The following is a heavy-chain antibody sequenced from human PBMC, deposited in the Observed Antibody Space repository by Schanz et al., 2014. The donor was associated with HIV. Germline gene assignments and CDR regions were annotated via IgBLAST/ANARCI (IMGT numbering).Heavy chain of an antibody. CDR2: IKQDESEK. J-gene: IGHJ4*02. V-gene: IGHV3-7*01. CDR1: GFTFSSYW. D-gene: IGHD6-19*01. Sequence: EVQLVESGGGLVQPGGSLRLSCAASGFTFSSYWMSWVRQAPGKGLEWVANIKQDESEKYYVDSVKGRFTISRDSFNNTLYLHMSSLRAEDTAVYFCAKDRTDSGWYKEGPRELGEWGQGTLVTVSS. CDR3: AKDRTDSGWYKEGPRELGE.